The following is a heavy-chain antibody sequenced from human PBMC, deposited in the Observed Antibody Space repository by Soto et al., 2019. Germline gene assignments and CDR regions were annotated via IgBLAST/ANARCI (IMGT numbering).Heavy chain of an antibody. CDR2: INHSGST. CDR3: VRSGSYVYGMDV. J-gene: IGHJ6*02. CDR1: GGSFSGYY. V-gene: IGHV4-34*01. D-gene: IGHD3-10*01. Sequence: SETLSLTCAVYGGSFSGYYWSWIRQPPGKGLEWIGEINHSGSTNYNPSLKSRVTISVDTSKNQFSLKLSSVTAADTAVYYCVRSGSYVYGMDVWGQGTTVTVSS.